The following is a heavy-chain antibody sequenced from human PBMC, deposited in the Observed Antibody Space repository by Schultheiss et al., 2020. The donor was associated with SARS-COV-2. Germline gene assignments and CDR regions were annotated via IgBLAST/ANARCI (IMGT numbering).Heavy chain of an antibody. V-gene: IGHV3-30-3*01. Sequence: GGSLRLSCAVSGFTFSSYAIHWVRQAPGKGLEWVAVISYDGSNKYYADSVKGRFTISRDNSKNTLYLQMNRLRTEDTAVYYCAKDRDFLVLYYFDYWGQGTLVTVSS. CDR2: ISYDGSNK. D-gene: IGHD6-6*01. J-gene: IGHJ4*02. CDR1: GFTFSSYA. CDR3: AKDRDFLVLYYFDY.